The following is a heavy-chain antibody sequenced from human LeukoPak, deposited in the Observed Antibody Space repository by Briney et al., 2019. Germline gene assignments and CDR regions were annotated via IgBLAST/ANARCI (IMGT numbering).Heavy chain of an antibody. V-gene: IGHV4-39*07. CDR1: GGSVSSSGYY. CDR3: ARVEWFGSSGYAYDY. J-gene: IGHJ4*02. D-gene: IGHD3-22*01. Sequence: PSETLSLTCTVSGGSVSSSGYYWGWVRQPPGKGLEWIGSISYSGSTSYTPSLMSRVTISVDTSKNQFSLKLSSVTAADTAVYYCARVEWFGSSGYAYDYWGQGTLVTVSS. CDR2: ISYSGST.